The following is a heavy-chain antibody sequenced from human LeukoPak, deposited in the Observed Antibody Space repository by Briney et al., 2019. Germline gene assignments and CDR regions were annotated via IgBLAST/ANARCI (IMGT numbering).Heavy chain of an antibody. V-gene: IGHV3-49*04. CDR2: IRSKAYGGTA. Sequence: GGSLRLSCTASGSTFGDYAMSWVRQAPGKGLECVGFIRSKAYGGTAEYAASVKGTFTITRDDSKSTAYLQMNSLKTEDTAVYYCTRASRYCTGGNCYRFFDYWGQGTLVTVSS. CDR1: GSTFGDYA. CDR3: TRASRYCTGGNCYRFFDY. J-gene: IGHJ4*02. D-gene: IGHD2-15*01.